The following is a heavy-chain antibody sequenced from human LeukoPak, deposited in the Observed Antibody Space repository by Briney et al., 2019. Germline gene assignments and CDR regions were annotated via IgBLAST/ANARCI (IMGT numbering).Heavy chain of an antibody. J-gene: IGHJ4*02. CDR3: ARDSSSYYFDY. Sequence: QPGGSLRLSCAASGFTVTSNHMNWVRQAPGKGLEWVSIIYTGGTTHYADSLKDRFTISRDDSINTLYLQMNSLRAEDTAVYYCARDSSSYYFDYWGQGTLVTVSP. CDR1: GFTVTSNH. CDR2: IYTGGTT. D-gene: IGHD6-6*01. V-gene: IGHV3-66*01.